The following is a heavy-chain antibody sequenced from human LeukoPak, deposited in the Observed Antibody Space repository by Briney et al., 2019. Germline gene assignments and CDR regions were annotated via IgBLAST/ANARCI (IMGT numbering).Heavy chain of an antibody. D-gene: IGHD6-19*01. CDR1: GGSISSYY. CDR3: ARDSGSGWRPEYFQH. J-gene: IGHJ1*01. CDR2: IYYSGST. V-gene: IGHV4-59*01. Sequence: SETLSLTCTVSGGSISSYYCSWIRQPPGKGLEWIGYIYYSGSTNYNPSLKSRVTISVDTSKNQFSLKLSSVTAADTAVYYCARDSGSGWRPEYFQHWGQGTLVTVSS.